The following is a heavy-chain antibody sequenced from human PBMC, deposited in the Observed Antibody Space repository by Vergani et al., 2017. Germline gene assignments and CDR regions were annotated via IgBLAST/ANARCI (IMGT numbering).Heavy chain of an antibody. J-gene: IGHJ5*02. V-gene: IGHV4-61*10. CDR1: GGSVRTSIGYY. Sequence: QVQLQESGPGLVKPSQTLSLSCTVSGGSVRTSIGYYWTWIRQPAGKTLEWIGYIYSTGSTNYNPSLNSRVTMSVDTSKNQFSLKLRSVTAADTAVYYCTRHWAVVAANNWFDPWGQGTLVTVSS. CDR3: TRHWAVVAANNWFDP. D-gene: IGHD2-15*01. CDR2: IYSTGST.